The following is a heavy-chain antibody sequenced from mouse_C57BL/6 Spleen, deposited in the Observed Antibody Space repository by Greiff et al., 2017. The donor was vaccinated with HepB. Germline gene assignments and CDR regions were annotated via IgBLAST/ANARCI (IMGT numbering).Heavy chain of an antibody. D-gene: IGHD2-2*01. Sequence: VQVVESGPGLVQPSQSLSITCTVSGFSLTSYGVHWVRQSPGKGLEWLGVIWRGGSTDYNAAFMSRLSITKDNSKSQVFFKMNSLQADDTAIYYCAKNRYYGYDDYAMDYWGQGTSVTVSS. J-gene: IGHJ4*01. CDR3: AKNRYYGYDDYAMDY. CDR2: IWRGGST. CDR1: GFSLTSYG. V-gene: IGHV2-5*01.